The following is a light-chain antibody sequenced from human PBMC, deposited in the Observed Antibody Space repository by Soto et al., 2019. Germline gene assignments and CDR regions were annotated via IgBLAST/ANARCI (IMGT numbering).Light chain of an antibody. J-gene: IGLJ1*01. CDR3: QSYESKFYV. Sequence: QSVLTQPPSVSWAPGQRVTISCTGSTSNIGAGFDVHWFQQLPLTAPKLLIYRNSNRPSGVPDRFSGSKSGTSASLAITGLQAEDEADYYCQSYESKFYVFGSGTKLTVL. CDR1: TSNIGAGFD. CDR2: RNS. V-gene: IGLV1-40*01.